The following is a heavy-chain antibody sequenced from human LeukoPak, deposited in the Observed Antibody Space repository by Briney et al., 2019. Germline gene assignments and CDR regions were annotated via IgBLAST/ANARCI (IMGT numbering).Heavy chain of an antibody. V-gene: IGHV4-59*01. CDR3: ARKITFGGVTYFDY. CDR2: IYYSGST. CDR1: GGSISSYY. Sequence: SETLPLTCTVSGGSISSYYWSWLRQPPGKGLEWVGYIYYSGSTNYNPSLKSRVTISVDTSKNQFSLKLSSVTAADTAVYYCARKITFGGVTYFDYWGQGTLVTVSS. J-gene: IGHJ4*02. D-gene: IGHD3-16*01.